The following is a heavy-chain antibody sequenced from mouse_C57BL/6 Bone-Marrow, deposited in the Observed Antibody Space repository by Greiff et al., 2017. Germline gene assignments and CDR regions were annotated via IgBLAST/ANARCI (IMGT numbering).Heavy chain of an antibody. D-gene: IGHD4-1*01. Sequence: QVHVKQSGAELVKPGASVKISCKVSGYAFSTYWMNWVKQRPGKGLAWIGQIYPGDGDNNYNGKFKGKAKLTADKSASTAYMQLSSLISEDSAVYFCARDWDYFDYWGQGTTRTVSS. V-gene: IGHV1-80*01. CDR1: GYAFSTYW. CDR2: IYPGDGDN. CDR3: ARDWDYFDY. J-gene: IGHJ2*01.